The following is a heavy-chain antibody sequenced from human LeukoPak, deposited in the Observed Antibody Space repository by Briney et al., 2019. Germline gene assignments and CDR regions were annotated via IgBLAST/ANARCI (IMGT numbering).Heavy chain of an antibody. CDR2: IYYSGST. J-gene: IGHJ4*02. CDR3: ARAPFITMVRGVNYFDY. D-gene: IGHD3-10*01. Sequence: ASETLSLTCTVSGGSISSGDYYWSWIRQPPGKGLEWIGYIYYSGSTYYNPSLKSRVTISVDTSKNQFSLKLSSVTAADTAVYYCARAPFITMVRGVNYFDYWGQGTLVTVSS. V-gene: IGHV4-30-4*01. CDR1: GGSISSGDYY.